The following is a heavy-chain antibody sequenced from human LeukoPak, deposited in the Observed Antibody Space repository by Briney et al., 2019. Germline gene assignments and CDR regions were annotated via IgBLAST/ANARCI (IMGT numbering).Heavy chain of an antibody. Sequence: ASVKVSCKASGYTFTGYYMHWVRQAPGQGLEWMGIINPSGGSTSYAQKFQGRVTMTRDTSTSTVYMELSSLRSDDTAVYYCASITKLYYYYGMDVWGQGTTVTVSS. D-gene: IGHD3-10*01. J-gene: IGHJ6*02. V-gene: IGHV1-46*01. CDR2: INPSGGST. CDR1: GYTFTGYY. CDR3: ASITKLYYYYGMDV.